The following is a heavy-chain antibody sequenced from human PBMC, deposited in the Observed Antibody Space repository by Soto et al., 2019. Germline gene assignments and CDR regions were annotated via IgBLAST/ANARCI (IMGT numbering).Heavy chain of an antibody. CDR1: GGSISSSSYY. V-gene: IGHV4-39*01. J-gene: IGHJ6*02. CDR2: IYYSGST. CDR3: ARHVFDLWFGELSHDYYYGMDV. D-gene: IGHD3-10*01. Sequence: SETLSLTCTVSGGSISSSSYYWGWIRQPPGKGLEWIGSIYYSGSTYYNPSLKSRVTISVDTSKNQFSLKLSSVTAADTAVYYCARHVFDLWFGELSHDYYYGMDVWGQGTTVTV.